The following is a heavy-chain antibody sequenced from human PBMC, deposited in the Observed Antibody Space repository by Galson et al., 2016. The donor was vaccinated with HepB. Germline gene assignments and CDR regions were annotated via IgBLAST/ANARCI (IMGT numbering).Heavy chain of an antibody. CDR2: IGYDGSHK. Sequence: FLRLSCAASGVIFSKYAMHWVRQAPGQGLEWVAVIGYDGSHKYYAESVKGRVIISRDNSKNTLHLQMNGLRPEDTAVYYCAKIYDEFWSGYYYYHYGMDVWGKGTRVTVSS. J-gene: IGHJ6*04. CDR3: AKIYDEFWSGYYYYHYGMDV. V-gene: IGHV3-30*18. D-gene: IGHD3-3*01. CDR1: GVIFSKYA.